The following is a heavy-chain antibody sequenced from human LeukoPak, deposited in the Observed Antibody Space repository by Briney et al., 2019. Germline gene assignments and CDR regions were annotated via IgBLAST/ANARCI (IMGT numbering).Heavy chain of an antibody. CDR2: ISSSSSYI. CDR3: TRDEDFYSSSSDY. Sequence: GGSLRLSCAASGFTFSSYSMNWVRQAPGKGLEWVSFISSSSSYIYDADSVTGRFTISRDNAKNSLYMQMNSLRAEDTAVYYCTRDEDFYSSSSDYWGQGTLVTVSS. V-gene: IGHV3-21*01. D-gene: IGHD6-6*01. J-gene: IGHJ4*02. CDR1: GFTFSSYS.